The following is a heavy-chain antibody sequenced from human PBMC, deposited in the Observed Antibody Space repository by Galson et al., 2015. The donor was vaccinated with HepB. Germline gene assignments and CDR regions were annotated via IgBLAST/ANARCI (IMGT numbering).Heavy chain of an antibody. Sequence: QSGAEVKKPGESLKISCKGSGYSFTSYWIGWVRQMPGKGLEWMGIIYPGDSDTRYSPSFQGQVTISADKSISTAYLQWSSLKASDTAMYYCARLVKSLLWGSGDWEYYFDYWGQGTLVTVSS. J-gene: IGHJ4*02. CDR3: ARLVKSLLWGSGDWEYYFDY. CDR1: GYSFTSYW. V-gene: IGHV5-51*03. D-gene: IGHD3-10*01. CDR2: IYPGDSDT.